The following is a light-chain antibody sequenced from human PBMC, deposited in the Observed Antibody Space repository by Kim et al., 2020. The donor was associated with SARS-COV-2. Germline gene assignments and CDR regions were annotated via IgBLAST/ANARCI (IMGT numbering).Light chain of an antibody. CDR3: QQANSFPFT. V-gene: IGKV1-12*01. Sequence: ASGGDGVNITCRASQGISSWVAWYQQKPGKVPKLLIFAASSLQNGVPSRFSGSGSGTDFTLTITNLQPEDFATYYCQQANSFPFTFGQGTKLEI. CDR1: QGISSW. J-gene: IGKJ2*01. CDR2: AAS.